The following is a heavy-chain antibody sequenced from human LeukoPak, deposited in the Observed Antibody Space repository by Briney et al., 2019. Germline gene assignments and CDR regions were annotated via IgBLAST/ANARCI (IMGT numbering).Heavy chain of an antibody. CDR3: AKDRRGSAYCSGGSCYSGNYYGMDV. V-gene: IGHV3-30-3*01. CDR2: MSYDGTNR. CDR1: GFTFNTFN. D-gene: IGHD2-15*01. J-gene: IGHJ6*02. Sequence: GGSLRLSCATSGFTFNTFNVHWLRQAPGKGLEWATCMSYDGTNRFSADSVKGRFTISRDNSKNTLYLQMNSLRAEDTAVYYCAKDRRGSAYCSGGSCYSGNYYGMDVWGQGTTVTVSS.